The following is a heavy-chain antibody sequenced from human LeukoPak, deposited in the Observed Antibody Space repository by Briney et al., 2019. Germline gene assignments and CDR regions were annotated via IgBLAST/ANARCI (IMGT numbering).Heavy chain of an antibody. D-gene: IGHD5-24*01. J-gene: IGHJ4*02. V-gene: IGHV5-51*01. CDR2: IYPGDSDT. CDR1: GYSFTSYW. CDR3: ARHKEMATGAYYFDY. Sequence: GESLKISCKGSGYSFTSYWNGWGRQMPGKGLEWMGIIYPGDSDTRYSPSFKGQVPISADKSISTAYPQWSSLKASDTAMSYCARHKEMATGAYYFDYWGQGTLVTVSS.